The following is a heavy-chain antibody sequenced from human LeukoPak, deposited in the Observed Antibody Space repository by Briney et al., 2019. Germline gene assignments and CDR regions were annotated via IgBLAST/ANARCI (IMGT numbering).Heavy chain of an antibody. Sequence: ASVKVSCKASGYTFTSYDINWVRQATGQGLEWMGWMNPNSGNTGYAQKFQGRVTMTRNTSISTAYMELSSLRSEDTAVYYCARGLRVLGGITDSHLIGYWGRGTLVTVSS. D-gene: IGHD2-8*01. CDR1: GYTFTSYD. CDR2: MNPNSGNT. J-gene: IGHJ4*02. CDR3: ARGLRVLGGITDSHLIGY. V-gene: IGHV1-8*01.